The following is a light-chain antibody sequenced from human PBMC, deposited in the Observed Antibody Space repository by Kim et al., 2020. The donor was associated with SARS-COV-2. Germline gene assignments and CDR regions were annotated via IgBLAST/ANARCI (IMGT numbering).Light chain of an antibody. V-gene: IGLV2-11*01. CDR2: DVT. CDR3: CSYAGSSTVV. CDR1: SSDVGGYNY. Sequence: QSALTQPRSVSGSPGQSVTISCTGTSSDVGGYNYVSWYQQHPGKAPKFMIYDVTKRPSGVPDRFSGSKSGNTASLTISGLQAEDEADYYCCSYAGSSTVVFGGGTKLTVL. J-gene: IGLJ2*01.